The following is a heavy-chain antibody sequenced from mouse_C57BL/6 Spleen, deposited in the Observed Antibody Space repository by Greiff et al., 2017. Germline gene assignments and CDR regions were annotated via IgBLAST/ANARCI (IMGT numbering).Heavy chain of an antibody. D-gene: IGHD1-1*01. CDR3: ARDGTTVEVPPFDY. V-gene: IGHV5-4*01. CDR1: GFTFSSYA. J-gene: IGHJ2*01. CDR2: ISDGGSYT. Sequence: DVMLVESGGGLVKPGGSLKLSCAASGFTFSSYAMSWVRQTPEKRLEWVATISDGGSYTYYPDNVKGRFTISRDNAKNNLYLQMSHLKSEDTAMYYCARDGTTVEVPPFDYWGQGTTLTVSS.